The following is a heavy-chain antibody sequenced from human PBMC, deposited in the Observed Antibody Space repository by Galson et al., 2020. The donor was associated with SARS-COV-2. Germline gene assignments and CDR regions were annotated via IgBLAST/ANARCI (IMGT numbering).Heavy chain of an antibody. Sequence: GESLKISCAASGITFSGYTMNWVRPAPGKGLEWVSSISGSSTSGSTTYIYYADSVKGRFTISRDNAKNSLFLQMNSLRAEDTAVYYCARDLGSGSYHTPIGYLGQGTLVTVSS. CDR2: ISGSSTSGSTTYI. V-gene: IGHV3-21*01. D-gene: IGHD3-10*01. CDR1: GITFSGYT. CDR3: ARDLGSGSYHTPIGY. J-gene: IGHJ4*02.